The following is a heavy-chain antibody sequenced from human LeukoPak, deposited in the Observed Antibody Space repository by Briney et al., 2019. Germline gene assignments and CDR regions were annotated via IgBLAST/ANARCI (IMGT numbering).Heavy chain of an antibody. J-gene: IGHJ4*02. V-gene: IGHV3-74*01. Sequence: GGSLRLSCAASGFTFSSYWMHWVRQAPGKGLVWVSRINTDGSSTSYADSVKGRFTISGDNTKNTLYLQMNSLRAEDTAVYYCARPANYYDSSARFDFWGQGTLVTVSS. D-gene: IGHD3-22*01. CDR1: GFTFSSYW. CDR3: ARPANYYDSSARFDF. CDR2: INTDGSST.